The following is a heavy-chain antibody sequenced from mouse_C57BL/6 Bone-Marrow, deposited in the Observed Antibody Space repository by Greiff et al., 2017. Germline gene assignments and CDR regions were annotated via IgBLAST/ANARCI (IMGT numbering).Heavy chain of an antibody. CDR2: INPSTGYT. V-gene: IGHV1-7*01. Sequence: LQLQQSGAELAKPGASVKMSCKASGYTFTSYWMHWVKQRPGQGLEWIGYINPSTGYTEYNQKFKDKATLTADKSSSTAYMQLSSLTSEDSAVYYCAHYYGSSYYFDYWGQGTTLTVSS. CDR3: AHYYGSSYYFDY. CDR1: GYTFTSYW. D-gene: IGHD1-1*01. J-gene: IGHJ2*01.